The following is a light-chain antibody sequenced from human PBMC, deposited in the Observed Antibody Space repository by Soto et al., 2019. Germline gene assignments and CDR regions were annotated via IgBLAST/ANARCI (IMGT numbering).Light chain of an antibody. CDR2: GAS. V-gene: IGKV3-15*01. CDR1: ESLSTY. J-gene: IGKJ2*01. Sequence: EIVMTQSPATLSVSPGERVTLSCRASESLSTYLAWYHQKPGQAPRLLIYGASTKATGIPARFSGSGSATDFTLTISSIQSEDFAVYYCQSYNDWPVTFGQGNKLEI. CDR3: QSYNDWPVT.